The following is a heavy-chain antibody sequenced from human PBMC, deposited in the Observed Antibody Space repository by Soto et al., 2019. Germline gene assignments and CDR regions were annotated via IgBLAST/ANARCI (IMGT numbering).Heavy chain of an antibody. J-gene: IGHJ3*02. CDR1: GYTFTSYG. CDR2: ISAYNGNT. D-gene: IGHD6-13*01. CDR3: ARSSGSSRWSTRPAFDI. Sequence: ASVKVSCKASGYTFTSYGISWVRQAPGQGLEWMGWISAYNGNTNYAQNLQGRVTMTTDTSTSTAYIELRSLRSDDTAVYYCARSSGSSRWSTRPAFDIWGHGTMVTVSS. V-gene: IGHV1-18*01.